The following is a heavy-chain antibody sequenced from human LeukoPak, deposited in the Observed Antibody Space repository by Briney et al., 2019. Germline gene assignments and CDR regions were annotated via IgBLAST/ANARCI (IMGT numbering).Heavy chain of an antibody. V-gene: IGHV3-74*01. CDR2: IKEDGTYT. Sequence: GGSRRLSCAASGFSFSKYWMHWVRQPPGEGLVWVSRIKEDGTYTSYADSVKGRFTISRDNARNTVFLQMNSLRAEDTAVYYCARDFDMGITPGDDFDFWGQGTLVTVSS. D-gene: IGHD3-9*01. CDR3: ARDFDMGITPGDDFDF. J-gene: IGHJ4*02. CDR1: GFSFSKYW.